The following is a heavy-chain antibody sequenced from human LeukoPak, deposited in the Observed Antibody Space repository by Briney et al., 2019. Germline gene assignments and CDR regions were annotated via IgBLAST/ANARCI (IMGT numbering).Heavy chain of an antibody. CDR1: GFTFSSYS. D-gene: IGHD3-16*01. CDR2: IIGSGDTT. CDR3: AKATGGDMITYGGLDY. V-gene: IGHV3-23*01. J-gene: IGHJ4*02. Sequence: GGSLRLSCAASGFTFSSYSMNWVRQAPGKGLEWVSAIIGSGDTTYYAASVKGRLTISRDNSKNTLYLQMNSLRAEDTAVYYCAKATGGDMITYGGLDYWGQGTLVTVSS.